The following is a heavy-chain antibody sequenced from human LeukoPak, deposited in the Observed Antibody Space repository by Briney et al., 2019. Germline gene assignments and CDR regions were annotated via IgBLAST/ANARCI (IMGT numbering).Heavy chain of an antibody. Sequence: SETLSLTCSVSGGSIGGHYWNWIRQAPGKGLEWIGHIFTSGSPNYSPSLKSRVTFSRDTARSQIYLRMTSVTAADTAIYYCAGSEEGRFYGSAGYCQPFELWGQGIKV. CDR2: IFTSGSP. D-gene: IGHD2-15*01. J-gene: IGHJ3*01. CDR1: GGSIGGHY. V-gene: IGHV4-4*07. CDR3: AGSEEGRFYGSAGYCQPFEL.